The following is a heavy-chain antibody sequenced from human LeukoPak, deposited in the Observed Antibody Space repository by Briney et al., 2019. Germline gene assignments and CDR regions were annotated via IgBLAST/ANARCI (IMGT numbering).Heavy chain of an antibody. D-gene: IGHD6-13*01. CDR2: ISSSGSTI. J-gene: IGHJ3*02. CDR1: GFTFSSYE. CDR3: ASAYSSSWLGDAFDI. V-gene: IGHV3-48*03. Sequence: GGSLRLSCAASGFTFSSYEMNWVRQAPGKGLEWVSYISSSGSTIYYADSVKGRFTISRGNAKNSLYLQMNSLRAEDTAVYYCASAYSSSWLGDAFDIWGQGTMVTVSS.